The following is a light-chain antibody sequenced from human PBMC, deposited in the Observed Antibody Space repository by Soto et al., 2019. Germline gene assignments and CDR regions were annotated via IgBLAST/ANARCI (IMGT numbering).Light chain of an antibody. CDR1: QSVLYSSNNKNY. CDR2: WAS. Sequence: DIVMTQSPDSLAVSLGERATINCKSSQSVLYSSNNKNYLAWYQQKPGQPPKLLIYWASTRESGVPDRFTGSGSDRDFTLTTSSLQAEDVAVYYCQQYYAKLSATFGQGTQLEIK. CDR3: QQYYAKLSAT. V-gene: IGKV4-1*01. J-gene: IGKJ2*01.